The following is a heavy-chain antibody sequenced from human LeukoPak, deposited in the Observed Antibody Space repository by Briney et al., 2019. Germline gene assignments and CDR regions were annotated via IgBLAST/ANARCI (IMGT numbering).Heavy chain of an antibody. D-gene: IGHD2-15*01. CDR3: ARSSPGGGSFDY. CDR1: GFTFSSYS. V-gene: IGHV3-21*01. Sequence: PGGSLRLSCAASGFTFSSYSMNWVRQAPGKGLEWVSSISSSSSYIYYADSVKGRFTISRDNAKNSLYLQMNSLRAEDTAVYYCARSSPGGGSFDYWGQGTLVTVSS. J-gene: IGHJ4*02. CDR2: ISSSSSYI.